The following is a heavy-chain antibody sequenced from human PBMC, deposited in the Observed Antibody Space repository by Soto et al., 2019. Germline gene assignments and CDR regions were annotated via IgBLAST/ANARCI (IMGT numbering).Heavy chain of an antibody. Sequence: SETLSLTCTVSGGSINGYFWSWVRQPPGKGLEWIGYIHSSGATKQRSSLKSRLDISIDTSENQFSLKLTSVTAADTAVYYCARVLVNARYETSGYDTFDVWGRGTMVTVS. D-gene: IGHD3-22*01. J-gene: IGHJ3*01. CDR2: IHSSGAT. V-gene: IGHV4-59*01. CDR3: ARVLVNARYETSGYDTFDV. CDR1: GGSINGYF.